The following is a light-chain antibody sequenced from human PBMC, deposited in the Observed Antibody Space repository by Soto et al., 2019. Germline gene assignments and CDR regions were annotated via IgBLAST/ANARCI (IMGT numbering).Light chain of an antibody. Sequence: EIVMTQSPATLSVSPGERATISCRASQSVSSNLAWYQQKPGQAPMLLIYGISTRATGISARFSGSGTGTKFTHTISNPQSEHFAVYYCQQHNNWPLTFGKGTRLENK. V-gene: IGKV3-15*01. CDR2: GIS. CDR3: QQHNNWPLT. J-gene: IGKJ5*01. CDR1: QSVSSN.